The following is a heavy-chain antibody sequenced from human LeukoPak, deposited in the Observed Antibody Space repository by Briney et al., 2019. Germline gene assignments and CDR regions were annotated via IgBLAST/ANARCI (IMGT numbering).Heavy chain of an antibody. V-gene: IGHV4-38-2*01. CDR3: VRQIADGGDY. Sequence: PSETLPLTCAVSGYSISRGYYWGWIRQPPGKGLEWIGSIYHSGSIYYNPSLKSRVTISVDTSKNQFSLKLSSVTAADKAMYYCVRQIADGGDYWGQGTLVTVSS. CDR1: GYSISRGYY. D-gene: IGHD6-13*01. J-gene: IGHJ4*02. CDR2: IYHSGSI.